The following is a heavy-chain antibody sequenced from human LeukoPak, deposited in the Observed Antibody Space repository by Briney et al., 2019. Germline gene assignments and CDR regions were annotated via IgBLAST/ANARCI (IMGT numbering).Heavy chain of an antibody. CDR3: ARFSIAAARSFLDH. J-gene: IGHJ4*02. V-gene: IGHV3-21*01. CDR2: MDSSSTYI. CDR1: GFTFNTYS. Sequence: GGSLRLSCVASGFTFNTYSMNWVRQAPGKGLEWVSAMDSSSTYIFYGDSVKGRFTISRDNAKNSLFLQMNSLRAEDTAVYYCARFSIAAARSFLDHWGQGALVTVSS. D-gene: IGHD6-13*01.